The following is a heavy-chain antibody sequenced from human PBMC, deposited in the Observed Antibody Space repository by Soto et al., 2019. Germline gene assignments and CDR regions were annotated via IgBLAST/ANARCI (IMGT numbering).Heavy chain of an antibody. Sequence: QVQLVQSGAEVKKPGSSVKVSCKASGGTFSSYAISWVRQAPGQGLEWMGGIIPIFGTANYAQKVQGRVTITADESTSTAYMELSRLRSEDTAVYYCASVNGYYDSSGYYPLYDFDYWGQGTLVTVSS. D-gene: IGHD3-22*01. CDR3: ASVNGYYDSSGYYPLYDFDY. CDR2: IIPIFGTA. CDR1: GGTFSSYA. J-gene: IGHJ4*02. V-gene: IGHV1-69*01.